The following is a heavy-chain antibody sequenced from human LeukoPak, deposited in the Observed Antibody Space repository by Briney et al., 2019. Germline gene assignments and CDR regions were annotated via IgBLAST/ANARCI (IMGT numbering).Heavy chain of an antibody. CDR2: INHSGST. CDR1: GYSISSGYY. J-gene: IGHJ4*02. Sequence: SETLSLTCTVSGYSISSGYYWGWIRQPPGKGLEWIGEINHSGSTNYNPSLKSRVTISVDTSKNQFSLKLSSVTAADTAVYYCARGGRRRYFDYWGQGTLVTVSS. V-gene: IGHV4-38-2*02. CDR3: ARGGRRRYFDY.